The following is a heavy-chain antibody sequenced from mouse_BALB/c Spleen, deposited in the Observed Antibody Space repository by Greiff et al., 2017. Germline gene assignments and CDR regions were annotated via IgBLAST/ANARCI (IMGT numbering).Heavy chain of an antibody. CDR1: GFNIKDTY. D-gene: IGHD1-1*01. V-gene: IGHV14-3*02. Sequence: VQLQQSGAELVKPGASVKLSCTASGFNIKDTYMHWVKQRPEQGLEWIGRIDPANGNTKYDPKFQGKATITADTSSNTAYLQLSSLTSEDTAVYYCARRGYYGLYAMDYWGQGTSVTVSS. J-gene: IGHJ4*01. CDR2: IDPANGNT. CDR3: ARRGYYGLYAMDY.